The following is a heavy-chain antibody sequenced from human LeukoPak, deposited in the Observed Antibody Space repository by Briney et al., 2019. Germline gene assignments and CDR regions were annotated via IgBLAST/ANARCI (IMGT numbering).Heavy chain of an antibody. Sequence: GSLRLSCAASGFTFSSYGMHWVRQAPGKGLEWVAVIWYDGSNKYYADSVKGRFTISRDNSKNTLYLQMNSLRAEDTAVYYCAKGLSYYDFWSGSPQFDYWGQGTLVTVSS. CDR2: IWYDGSNK. J-gene: IGHJ4*02. V-gene: IGHV3-33*06. D-gene: IGHD3-3*01. CDR3: AKGLSYYDFWSGSPQFDY. CDR1: GFTFSSYG.